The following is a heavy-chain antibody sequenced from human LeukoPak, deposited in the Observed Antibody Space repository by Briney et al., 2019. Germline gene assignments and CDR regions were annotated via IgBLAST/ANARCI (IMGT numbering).Heavy chain of an antibody. CDR1: GFTFSSYW. V-gene: IGHV3-7*01. CDR2: IKQDGSEK. Sequence: PGGSLRLSCAASGFTFSSYWMSWVRQAPGKGLEWVANIKQDGSEKYYVDSVKGRFTISRDNAKNSLYLQMNSLRAEDTAVYYCARDRADGYNYGDSFDNWGQGVLVTVSS. CDR3: ARDRADGYNYGDSFDN. D-gene: IGHD5-18*01. J-gene: IGHJ4*02.